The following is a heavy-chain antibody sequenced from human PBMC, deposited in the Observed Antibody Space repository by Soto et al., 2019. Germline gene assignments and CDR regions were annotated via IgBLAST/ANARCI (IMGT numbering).Heavy chain of an antibody. CDR3: AKDGLGAYSYGSYYFDY. J-gene: IGHJ4*02. V-gene: IGHV3-23*01. CDR1: GFTFSSYV. CDR2: ISTSGGST. Sequence: EVQLLESGGGLVQPGGSLRLSCAASGFTFSSYVMSWVRQAPGKGLEWVSTISTSGGSTYYADSVKGRFTISRDNSKNTLYLQMNSLRAEDTAVYYCAKDGLGAYSYGSYYFDYWGQGTLVTVSS. D-gene: IGHD5-18*01.